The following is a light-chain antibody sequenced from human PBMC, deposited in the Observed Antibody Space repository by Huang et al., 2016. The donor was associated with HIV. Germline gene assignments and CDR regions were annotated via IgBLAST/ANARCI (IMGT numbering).Light chain of an antibody. Sequence: IVLTQSPASLSLSLGERATLSCRASQSVSHYLAWYQHKPGHPPRLLIYGASRRATDIPTRFNGTGSGTDFTLTISSLETEDSAIYYCQESDTWPRLTLGGGTKVEIK. J-gene: IGKJ4*01. CDR3: QESDTWPRLT. CDR1: QSVSHY. CDR2: GAS. V-gene: IGKV3-11*01.